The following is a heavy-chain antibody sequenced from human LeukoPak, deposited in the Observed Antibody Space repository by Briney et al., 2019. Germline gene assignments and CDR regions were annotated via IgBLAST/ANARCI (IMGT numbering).Heavy chain of an antibody. V-gene: IGHV1-18*01. Sequence: GASVKVSCKASGYAFTTYGISWVRQAPGQWLEWMGWISAYNGNTNYAQKVQGRVTMSTNTSTTTAYMELRSLRSDDTAVYYCARDPSYDSSGYPNWLDPWGQGTLVTVSS. CDR1: GYAFTTYG. J-gene: IGHJ5*02. CDR2: ISAYNGNT. CDR3: ARDPSYDSSGYPNWLDP. D-gene: IGHD3-22*01.